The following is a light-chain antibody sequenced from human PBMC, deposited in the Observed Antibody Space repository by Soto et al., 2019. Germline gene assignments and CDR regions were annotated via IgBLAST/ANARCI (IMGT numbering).Light chain of an antibody. Sequence: EIVLTQSPGTLSLSPGETATVSCRATESLITKALAWYQQKPGQAPRLLIYGAFTRDAAIPDRFNGSGSGTDFALTISRLELEDSAVYYCQQYGSSPPRTFGQGTKVEIK. V-gene: IGKV3-20*01. CDR2: GAF. CDR3: QQYGSSPPRT. CDR1: ESLITKA. J-gene: IGKJ1*01.